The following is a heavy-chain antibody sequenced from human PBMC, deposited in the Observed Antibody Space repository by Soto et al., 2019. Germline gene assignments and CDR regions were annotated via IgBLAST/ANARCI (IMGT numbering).Heavy chain of an antibody. CDR1: GYTFPSST. D-gene: IGHD4-17*01. J-gene: IGHJ4*02. CDR3: AIADYGDDDY. CDR2: IKAYSGNT. V-gene: IGHV1-18*01. Sequence: QVQLVQSGAEVKKPGASVKVSCKASGYTFPSSTISWLRQAPGQGLEWMGWIKAYSGNTNYAQKLQGRVTMTTDTSTNTAYMELGSLTSDATAMYYCAIADYGDDDYWGQGTLVTVSS.